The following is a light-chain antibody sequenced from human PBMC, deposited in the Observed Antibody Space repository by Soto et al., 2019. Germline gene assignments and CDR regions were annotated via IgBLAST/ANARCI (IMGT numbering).Light chain of an antibody. CDR1: RSAIGTFNY. CDR2: EVR. J-gene: IGLJ2*01. CDR3: SSYATGTSVL. V-gene: IGLV2-14*01. Sequence: QSALTQPASVSGSPGQSITIPCTGTRSAIGTFNYVSWYQQLPGNAPKLIIYEVRNRPSGVSNRFSGSKSGNTACLTISGLQAEYEADYYCSSYATGTSVLFGGGTKLTVL.